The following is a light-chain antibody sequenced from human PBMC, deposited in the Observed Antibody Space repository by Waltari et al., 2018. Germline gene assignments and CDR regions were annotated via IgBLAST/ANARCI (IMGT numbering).Light chain of an antibody. CDR3: QQYYSYPPFT. J-gene: IGKJ3*01. CDR1: QGISSY. Sequence: AIRITQSPSSLSASPGDRVTITCRASQGISSYLAWYQQKPGKAPKLLIYAASTLQSGVPSRFSGSGSGTDFTLTISCLQSEDFATYYCQQYYSYPPFTFGPGTKVDIK. CDR2: AAS. V-gene: IGKV1-8*01.